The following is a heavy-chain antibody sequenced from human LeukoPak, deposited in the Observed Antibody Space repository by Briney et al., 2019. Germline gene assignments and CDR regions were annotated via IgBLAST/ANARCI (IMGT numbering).Heavy chain of an antibody. CDR2: ITGSSTWT. CDR3: ARELASLGTGYFDL. Sequence: PGGSLRLSCEASGFTFRTYGMTWVRQAPGKGLEWVSGITGSSTWTYYADSVKGRFTISRDNSKNTLHLQMDSLRAEDTAIYYCARELASLGTGYFDLWGRGTLVTVSS. J-gene: IGHJ2*01. CDR1: GFTFRTYG. D-gene: IGHD7-27*01. V-gene: IGHV3-23*01.